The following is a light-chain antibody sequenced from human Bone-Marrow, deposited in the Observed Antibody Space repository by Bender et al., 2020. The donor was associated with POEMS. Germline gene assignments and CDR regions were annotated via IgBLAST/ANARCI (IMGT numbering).Light chain of an antibody. V-gene: IGLV2-14*01. CDR2: EVS. Sequence: QSALTQPASVSGSPGQSIAISCTGTSSDVGGYDFVSWYQQPPDKAPKLLIYEVSNRPSGVSNRFSDSKSGSSASLAITGLQAEDEADYYCAAWDDSLNTWVFGGGTKLTVL. CDR1: SSDVGGYDF. CDR3: AAWDDSLNTWV. J-gene: IGLJ3*02.